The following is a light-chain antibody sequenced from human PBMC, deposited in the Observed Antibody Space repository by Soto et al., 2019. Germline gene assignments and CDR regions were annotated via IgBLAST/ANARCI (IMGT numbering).Light chain of an antibody. J-gene: IGKJ1*01. CDR3: QNYSSSPRA. V-gene: IGKV3-20*01. CDR2: AAS. Sequence: VKTQSRASLTVSPAERATLSCRPSQNIRNHLACYQQKPGQSPRLLIYAASSRATSIPDRFSGSGSVTYFSVTIGRLEFADFAAYYWQNYSSSPRAFGQGTKV. CDR1: QNIRNH.